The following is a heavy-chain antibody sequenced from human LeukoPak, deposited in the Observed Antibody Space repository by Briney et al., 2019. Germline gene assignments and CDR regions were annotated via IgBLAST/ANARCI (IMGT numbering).Heavy chain of an antibody. J-gene: IGHJ4*02. CDR1: GGTFSSYA. CDR2: IIPILGIA. Sequence: SVKVSCKASGGTFSSYAISWVRQAPGQGLEWMGRIIPILGIANYAQKFQGRVTITADKSTSTAYMELSSLRSEDTAVYYCARDLSYSVAGKSLDYWGQGTLVTVSS. CDR3: ARDLSYSVAGKSLDY. V-gene: IGHV1-69*04. D-gene: IGHD6-19*01.